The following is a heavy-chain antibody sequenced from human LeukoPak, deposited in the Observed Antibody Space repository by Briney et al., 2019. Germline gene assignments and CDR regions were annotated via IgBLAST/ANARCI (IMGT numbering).Heavy chain of an antibody. CDR3: ANYNTATPKRNWFDP. CDR1: GFTFSSYA. Sequence: GGSLRLSCAASGFTFSSYAMSWVRQAPGKGLEWVSAISGSGGSTYYADSVKGRFTISRDNSKNTLYLQMNSLRAEDTTVYYCANYNTATPKRNWFDPWGQGTLVTVSS. V-gene: IGHV3-23*01. D-gene: IGHD5-18*01. CDR2: ISGSGGST. J-gene: IGHJ5*02.